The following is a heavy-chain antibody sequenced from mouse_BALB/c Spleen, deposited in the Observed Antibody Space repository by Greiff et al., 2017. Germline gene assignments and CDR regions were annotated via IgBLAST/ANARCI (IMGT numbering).Heavy chain of an antibody. CDR1: GFTFSSYA. J-gene: IGHJ4*01. Sequence: EVQGVESGGGLVKPGGSLKLSCAASGFTFSSYAMSWVRQSPEKRLEWVAEISSGGSYTYYPDTVTGRFTIARDNAKNTLYLEMSSLRSEDTAMYYCAREETTATRGAMDYWGQGTSVTVSS. CDR2: ISSGGSYT. V-gene: IGHV5-9-4*01. CDR3: AREETTATRGAMDY. D-gene: IGHD1-2*01.